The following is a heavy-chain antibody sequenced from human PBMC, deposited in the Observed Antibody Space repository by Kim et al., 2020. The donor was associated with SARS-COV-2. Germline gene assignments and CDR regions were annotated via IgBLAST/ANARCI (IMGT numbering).Heavy chain of an antibody. Sequence: SETLSLTCAVYGGSFSGYYWSWIRQPPGKGLEWIGEINHSGSTNYNPSLKSRVTISVDTSKNQFSLKLSSVTAADTAVYYCASGSDYRDAFDIWGQGTMVTVSS. CDR2: INHSGST. D-gene: IGHD4-17*01. CDR3: ASGSDYRDAFDI. J-gene: IGHJ3*02. V-gene: IGHV4-34*01. CDR1: GGSFSGYY.